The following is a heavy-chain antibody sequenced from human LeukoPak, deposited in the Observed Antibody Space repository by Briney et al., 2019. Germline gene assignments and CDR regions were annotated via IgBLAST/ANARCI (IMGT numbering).Heavy chain of an antibody. CDR1: GGFFSGYY. D-gene: IGHD6-6*01. CDR3: ASPLLRYSSSSSIYAFDI. CDR2: INHSGST. J-gene: IGHJ3*02. Sequence: SETLSLTCAVYGGFFSGYYWSWIRQPPGKGLEWIGEINHSGSTNYNPSLKSRVTISVDTSKNQFSLKLSSVTAADTAVYYCASPLLRYSSSSSIYAFDIWGQGTMVTVSS. V-gene: IGHV4-34*01.